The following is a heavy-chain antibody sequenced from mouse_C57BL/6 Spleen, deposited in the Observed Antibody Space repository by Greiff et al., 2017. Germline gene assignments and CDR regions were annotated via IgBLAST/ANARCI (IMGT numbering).Heavy chain of an antibody. CDR1: GYSITSGYY. V-gene: IGHV3-6*01. CDR3: ARDLHYYGSSPYAMDY. CDR2: ISYDGSN. J-gene: IGHJ4*01. Sequence: EVQLQESGPGLVKPSQSLSLTCSVTGYSITSGYYWNWIRQFPGNKLEWMGYISYDGSNNYNPSLKNRISITRDTSKNQFFLKLNSVTTEDTATYYCARDLHYYGSSPYAMDYWGQGTSVTVSS. D-gene: IGHD1-1*01.